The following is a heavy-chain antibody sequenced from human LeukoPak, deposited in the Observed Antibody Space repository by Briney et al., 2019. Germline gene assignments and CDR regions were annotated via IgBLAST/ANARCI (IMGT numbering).Heavy chain of an antibody. CDR3: ARRLGSGYSYYFDY. V-gene: IGHV4-59*08. J-gene: IGHJ4*02. CDR2: IYYSGST. CDR1: RGSISSYY. D-gene: IGHD3-22*01. Sequence: PSETLSLTCTVSRGSISSYYWSWIRQPPGKGLEWIGYIYYSGSTNYNPSLRSRVTISVDTSKNQFSLKLSSVTAADTAVYYCARRLGSGYSYYFDYWGQGTLVTVSS.